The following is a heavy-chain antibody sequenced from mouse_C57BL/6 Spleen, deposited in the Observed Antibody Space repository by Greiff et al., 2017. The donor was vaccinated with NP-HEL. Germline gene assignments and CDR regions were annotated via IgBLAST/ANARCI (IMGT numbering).Heavy chain of an antibody. Sequence: VKLMESGAELVRPGASVTLSCKASGYTFTDYEMHWVKQTPVHGLEWIGAIDPETGGTAYNQKFKGKAILTADKSSSTAYMELRSLTSEDSAVYYCTRPPYDYWGQGTTLTVSS. CDR2: IDPETGGT. CDR1: GYTFTDYE. CDR3: TRPPYDY. V-gene: IGHV1-15*01. J-gene: IGHJ2*01.